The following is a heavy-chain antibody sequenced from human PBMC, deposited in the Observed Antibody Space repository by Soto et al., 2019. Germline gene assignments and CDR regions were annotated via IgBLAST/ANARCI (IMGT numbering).Heavy chain of an antibody. V-gene: IGHV1-58*01. CDR1: GFTFTSSA. J-gene: IGHJ4*02. Sequence: SVKVSCKASGFTFTSSAVQWVRQARGQRLEWIGWIGVGSGNRHYAQKFQERVTSTRDMSTNTTYMELSSLRSEDTAVYYCAALGVNFDHWGQGTLVTVSS. D-gene: IGHD2-8*01. CDR2: IGVGSGNR. CDR3: AALGVNFDH.